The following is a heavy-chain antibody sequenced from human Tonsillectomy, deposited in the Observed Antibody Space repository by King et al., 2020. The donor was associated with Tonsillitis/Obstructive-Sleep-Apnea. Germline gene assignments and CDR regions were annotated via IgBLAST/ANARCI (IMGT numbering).Heavy chain of an antibody. V-gene: IGHV4-34*01. J-gene: IGHJ5*02. CDR1: GGSFSGYY. Sequence: VQLQQWGAGLLKPSETLSLTCAVYGGSFSGYYWSWIRQPPGKGLEWIGKINNSGSTNYNPSLKSRVTISVDTYKNQFSLKLSSVTAADTAVYYCAASGGNNWCDPWGQGTLVTVSS. CDR3: AASGGNNWCDP. CDR2: INNSGST. D-gene: IGHD3-16*01.